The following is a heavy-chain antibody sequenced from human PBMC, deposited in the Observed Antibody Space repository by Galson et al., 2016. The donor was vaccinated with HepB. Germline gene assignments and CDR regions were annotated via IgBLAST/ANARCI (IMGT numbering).Heavy chain of an antibody. Sequence: SLRLSCAASGFTFSPYSMHWVRQAPGKGLEWVSYISSGRATTYYAHSLKGRFTISRDNAKNSLYLQMNSLRDEDTAVDYCASDISNVRGSSWYFDLWGRGTLVTVSS. V-gene: IGHV3-48*02. CDR1: GFTFSPYS. D-gene: IGHD3-10*02. J-gene: IGHJ2*01. CDR2: ISSGRATT. CDR3: ASDISNVRGSSWYFDL.